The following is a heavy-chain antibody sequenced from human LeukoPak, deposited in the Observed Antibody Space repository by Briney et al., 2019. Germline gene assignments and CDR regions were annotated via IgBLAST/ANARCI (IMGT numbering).Heavy chain of an antibody. D-gene: IGHD3-22*01. Sequence: GGSLRLSCAASGFTFSSYAMHWVRQAPGKGLEWVAVISYDGSNKYYADSVKGRFTISRDNSKNTLYLQMNSLRAEDTAVYYCARGDPGYYDSTDVWGQGTTVTVSS. CDR3: ARGDPGYYDSTDV. V-gene: IGHV3-30-3*01. CDR1: GFTFSSYA. J-gene: IGHJ6*02. CDR2: ISYDGSNK.